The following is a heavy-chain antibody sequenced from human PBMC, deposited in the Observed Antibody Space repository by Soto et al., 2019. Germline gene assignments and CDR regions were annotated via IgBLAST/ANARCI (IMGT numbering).Heavy chain of an antibody. J-gene: IGHJ4*02. V-gene: IGHV3-48*01. D-gene: IGHD3-3*01. CDR3: ARTRMEWALYFDN. CDR1: GFSFSDSG. Sequence: EVQLVESGGGLIQPGGSLRLSCEASGFSFSDSGMNWVRRAPGKRLEWISYISSSSRTIYYAASVEGRFTISRDNVRNSVHLQMNSLRGEDTGVYYCARTRMEWALYFDNWGLGTLVNVSS. CDR2: ISSSSRTI.